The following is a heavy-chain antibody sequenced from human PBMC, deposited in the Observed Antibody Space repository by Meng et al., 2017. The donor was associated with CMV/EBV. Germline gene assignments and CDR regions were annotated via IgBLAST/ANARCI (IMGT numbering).Heavy chain of an antibody. CDR2: ISSSGSII. CDR3: ARADSWTSYFDY. J-gene: IGHJ4*02. CDR1: GFTFSDYY. D-gene: IGHD1-1*01. V-gene: IGHV3-11*01. Sequence: GESLKISCAASGFTFSDYYMSWIRQTPGKGLEWVSDISSSGSIIYYADSVKGRFTISRDNAKNSLYLQINSPRAEDTAVYYCARADSWTSYFDYWGQGTLVTVSS.